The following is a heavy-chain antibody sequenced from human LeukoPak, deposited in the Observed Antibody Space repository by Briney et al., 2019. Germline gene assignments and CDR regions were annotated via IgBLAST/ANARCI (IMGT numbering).Heavy chain of an antibody. CDR1: GFTFSSYA. D-gene: IGHD3-10*01. CDR2: ISGSGGSI. J-gene: IGHJ4*02. V-gene: IGHV3-23*01. CDR3: AKSKFPFDADGWHGYFDF. Sequence: GGSLRLSCAASGFTFSSYAMSWVRQAPGKGLEWVSAISGSGGSIYYADSVKGRFTISRDNSRNTLFMQMYSLRADDTAVYYCAKSKFPFDADGWHGYFDFWGQGTLVTVSS.